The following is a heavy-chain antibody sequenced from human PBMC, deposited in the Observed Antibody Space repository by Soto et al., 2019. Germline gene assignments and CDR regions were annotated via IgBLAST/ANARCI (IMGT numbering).Heavy chain of an antibody. J-gene: IGHJ3*02. Sequence: EVQLLESGGGLVQPGGSLRLSCAGSGSTFTDFTMTWVRQAPGKGLEWVSAISGDGLSTYYAGSVKGRFTISRDNSKNTLYFQMNSLRAEDTAVYYCAGRPDAFDIWGRGTIVTVSS. CDR1: GSTFTDFT. V-gene: IGHV3-23*01. CDR2: ISGDGLST. CDR3: AGRPDAFDI.